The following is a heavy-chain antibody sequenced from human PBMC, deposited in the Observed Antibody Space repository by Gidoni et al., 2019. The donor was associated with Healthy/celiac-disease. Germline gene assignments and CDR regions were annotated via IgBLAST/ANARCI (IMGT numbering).Heavy chain of an antibody. CDR2: IWYDGSNK. V-gene: IGHV3-33*01. J-gene: IGHJ4*02. D-gene: IGHD4-17*01. CDR3: AREGAYGDYVDY. Sequence: QVQLVESGGGVVQPGRSLRLSCAASGFTFSSYGMHWVRQAPGKGREWVAVIWYDGSNKYYADSVKGRFTISRDNSKNTLYLQMNSLRAEDTAVYYCAREGAYGDYVDYWGQGTLVTVSS. CDR1: GFTFSSYG.